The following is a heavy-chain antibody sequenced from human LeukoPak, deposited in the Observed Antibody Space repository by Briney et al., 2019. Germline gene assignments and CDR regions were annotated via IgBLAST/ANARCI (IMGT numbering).Heavy chain of an antibody. CDR3: ARVPILLWFGELFPTMLDY. CDR2: IYYSGST. D-gene: IGHD3-10*01. CDR1: GGSISSYY. Sequence: SETLSLTCTVSGGSISSYYWSWIRQPPGKGLEWIGYIYYSGSTNYNPSLKSRVTISVDTSKNQFSLKLSSVTAADTAVYYCARVPILLWFGELFPTMLDYWGQGTLVTVSS. J-gene: IGHJ4*02. V-gene: IGHV4-59*12.